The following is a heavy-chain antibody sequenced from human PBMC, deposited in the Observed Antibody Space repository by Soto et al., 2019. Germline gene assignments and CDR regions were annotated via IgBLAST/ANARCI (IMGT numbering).Heavy chain of an antibody. J-gene: IGHJ4*02. CDR1: GDSIRDSF. V-gene: IGHV4-59*01. CDR3: ARGREDHVDHHFGHMFDS. CDR2: VHHTGNT. Sequence: SETLSLTCTVSGDSIRDSFWSWVRQPPGKGLEWIGLVHHTGNTNYNPSLETRVTMLIDASANHFSLTLTSVTPADAAIYYCARGREDHVDHHFGHMFDSWGQGTLVTVSS. D-gene: IGHD3-10*01.